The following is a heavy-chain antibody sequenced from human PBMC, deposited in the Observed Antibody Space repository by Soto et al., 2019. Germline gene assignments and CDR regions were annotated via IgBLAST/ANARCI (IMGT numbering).Heavy chain of an antibody. Sequence: EVQLLESGGGLVQPGGSLRLSCAASGFTFSSYAMSWVRQAPGKGLEWVSAISGSTIYYADSVKGRFTISRDNAKNSLFLQMNSLRAEDTAVYFCVRARRNFDLDYWGQGTLVTVSS. CDR2: ISGSTI. D-gene: IGHD3-9*01. CDR1: GFTFSSYA. CDR3: VRARRNFDLDY. V-gene: IGHV3-23*01. J-gene: IGHJ4*02.